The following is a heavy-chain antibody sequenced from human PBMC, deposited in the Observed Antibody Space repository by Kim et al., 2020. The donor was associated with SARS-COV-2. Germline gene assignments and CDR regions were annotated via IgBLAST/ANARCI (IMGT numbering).Heavy chain of an antibody. Sequence: SETLSLTCSVSGESISDSFYFWGWVRQAPGAGLEWIASTHSYRNTFYNPSLKSRVDVSVDLSTNQFSLRLHSVSAADTAVYFCARHAVLKSTFDVWGQGTLVTVAS. J-gene: IGHJ1*01. CDR1: GESISDSFYF. CDR2: THSYRNT. CDR3: ARHAVLKSTFDV. D-gene: IGHD3-9*01. V-gene: IGHV4-39*07.